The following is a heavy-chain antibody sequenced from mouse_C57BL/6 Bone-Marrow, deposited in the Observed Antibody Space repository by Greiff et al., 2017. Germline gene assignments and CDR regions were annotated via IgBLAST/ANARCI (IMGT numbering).Heavy chain of an antibody. V-gene: IGHV1-74*01. J-gene: IGHJ3*01. D-gene: IGHD2-5*01. Sequence: QVQLQQPGAELVKPGASVKVSCKASGYTFTSYWMHWVKQRPGQGLEWIGRIHPSDSDTNYNQKFKGKATLTVDKSSSTAYMQLSSLTSEDSAVYYCAIGTAYYSNFAYWGQGTLVTVSA. CDR1: GYTFTSYW. CDR3: AIGTAYYSNFAY. CDR2: IHPSDSDT.